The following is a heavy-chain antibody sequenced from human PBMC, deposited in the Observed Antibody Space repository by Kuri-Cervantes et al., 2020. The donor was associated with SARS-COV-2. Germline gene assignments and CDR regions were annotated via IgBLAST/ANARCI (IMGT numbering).Heavy chain of an antibody. CDR3: ARARRGDIVVVPTAIASQVHPGNWYFDL. Sequence: GGSLRLSCAASGFTFDDYGMSWVRQAPGEGLEWVSGINWNGGSTGYADSVKGRFTISRDNAKNSLYLQMNSLRAEDTAVYYCARARRGDIVVVPTAIASQVHPGNWYFDLWGRGTLVTVSS. V-gene: IGHV3-20*04. J-gene: IGHJ2*01. CDR1: GFTFDDYG. CDR2: INWNGGST. D-gene: IGHD2-2*02.